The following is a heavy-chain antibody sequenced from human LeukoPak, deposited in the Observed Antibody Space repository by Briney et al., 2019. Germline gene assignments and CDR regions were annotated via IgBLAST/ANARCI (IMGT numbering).Heavy chain of an antibody. CDR1: GGSISSSSHY. D-gene: IGHD1-26*01. V-gene: IGHV4-39*01. CDR2: INYSGST. J-gene: IGHJ3*02. CDR3: AKKGDTGNYDI. Sequence: SETLSLTCAVSGGSISSSSHYWGWIRQPPGKGLEWIASINYSGSTYYNPSLKSRVTISVDTSKNQSSLKLSSVTAADTAVYYCAKKGDTGNYDIWGQGAMVTVSS.